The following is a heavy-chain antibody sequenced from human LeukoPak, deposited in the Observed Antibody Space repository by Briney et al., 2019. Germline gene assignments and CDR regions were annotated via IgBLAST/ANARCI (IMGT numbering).Heavy chain of an antibody. V-gene: IGHV1-46*01. J-gene: IGHJ4*02. CDR3: ARTQDWSHIANFDY. CDR2: INPSGGST. Sequence: ASVKVSCKASGGTFSFYAMNWVRQAPGQGLEWMGIINPSGGSTSYAQKFQGRVTMTRDTSTSTVYMELSSLRSEDTAVYYCARTQDWSHIANFDYWGQGTLVTVSS. D-gene: IGHD3/OR15-3a*01. CDR1: GGTFSFYA.